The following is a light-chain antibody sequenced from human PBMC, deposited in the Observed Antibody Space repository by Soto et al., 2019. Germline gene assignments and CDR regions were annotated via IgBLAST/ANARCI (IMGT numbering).Light chain of an antibody. V-gene: IGLV2-14*01. Sequence: QSALTQPASVSGSPGQSITISCTGTSSDVGDYNYVSWYQHHPGKAPKLVIFEVSNRPSGVSSRFSGSKSGNTASLTISGLQVEDEADYYCSSYVLSSLWVFGGGTKLTVL. CDR1: SSDVGDYNY. CDR3: SSYVLSSLWV. J-gene: IGLJ3*02. CDR2: EVS.